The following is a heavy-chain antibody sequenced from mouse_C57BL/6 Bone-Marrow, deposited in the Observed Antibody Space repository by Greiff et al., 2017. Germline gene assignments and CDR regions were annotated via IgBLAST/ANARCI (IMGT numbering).Heavy chain of an antibody. CDR2: IWSGGST. CDR1: GFSLTSYG. V-gene: IGHV2-2*01. J-gene: IGHJ4*01. D-gene: IGHD1-1*02. Sequence: VKLVESGPGLVQPSQSLSITCTVSGFSLTSYGVHWVRQSPGKGLEWLGVIWSGGSTAYNAAFISRLSISTDNSTSKVFFKMISLQADDTAIYYCAKSRYDYAMDYWGQGTSVTVSS. CDR3: AKSRYDYAMDY.